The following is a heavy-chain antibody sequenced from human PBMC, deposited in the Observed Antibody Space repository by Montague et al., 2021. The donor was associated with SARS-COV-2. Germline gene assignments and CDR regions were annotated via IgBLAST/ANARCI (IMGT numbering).Heavy chain of an antibody. J-gene: IGHJ5*02. CDR3: ARGRRYSSTWYGAFDP. CDR1: GGSFNDYY. V-gene: IGHV4-31*11. Sequence: TLSLTCAVYGGSFNDYYWTWIRQHPVKGLEWIGYSYYSGSTYYNPSLKSRVSISVDTSKNQFSLKLTSVTAADTAVYYCARGRRYSSTWYGAFDPWGQGMQVTVSS. CDR2: SYYSGST. D-gene: IGHD6-13*01.